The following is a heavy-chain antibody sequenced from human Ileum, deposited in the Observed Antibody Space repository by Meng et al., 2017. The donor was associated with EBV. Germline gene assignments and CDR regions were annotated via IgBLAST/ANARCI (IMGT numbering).Heavy chain of an antibody. D-gene: IGHD6-19*01. CDR3: AREGAVAGPDFDY. Sequence: VQLAQTGEEVKKPGASVKVSCKASGYTFTRNTIHWVRQAPGQGLEWMGWINVGNDNTKYSQKFQGRVTITRDTSAYTVYMELSSLISEDTALYYCAREGAVAGPDFDYWGQGTLVTVSS. CDR1: GYTFTRNT. J-gene: IGHJ4*02. V-gene: IGHV1-3*01. CDR2: INVGNDNT.